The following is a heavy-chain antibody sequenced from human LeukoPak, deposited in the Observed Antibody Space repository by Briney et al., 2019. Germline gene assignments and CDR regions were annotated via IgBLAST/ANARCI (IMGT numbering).Heavy chain of an antibody. V-gene: IGHV3-74*01. CDR3: ARSNDYTWVDYYMDV. Sequence: GGSLRLSCAASGFTFSTYWMHWVRQAPGKGLVWVSRINDDGRSTSYADSVKGRFTISRDNSKNTLYLQMNSLRAEDTAVYYCARSNDYTWVDYYMDVWGKGTTVTVSS. CDR1: GFTFSTYW. D-gene: IGHD3-3*01. J-gene: IGHJ6*03. CDR2: INDDGRST.